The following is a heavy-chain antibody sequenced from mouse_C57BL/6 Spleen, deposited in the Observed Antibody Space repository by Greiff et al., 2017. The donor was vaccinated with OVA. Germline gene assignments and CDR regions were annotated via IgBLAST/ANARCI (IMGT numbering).Heavy chain of an antibody. J-gene: IGHJ3*01. CDR2: IDPSDSYT. D-gene: IGHD1-1*01. CDR3: ARWDYGVFAY. V-gene: IGHV1-69*01. Sequence: QVQLQQPGAELVIPGASVKLSCKASGYTFTSYWMHWVKQRPGQGLEWIGEIDPSDSYTNYNQKFKGKSTLTVDKSSSTAYMQLSSLTSEDSAVYYCARWDYGVFAYWGQGTLVTVSA. CDR1: GYTFTSYW.